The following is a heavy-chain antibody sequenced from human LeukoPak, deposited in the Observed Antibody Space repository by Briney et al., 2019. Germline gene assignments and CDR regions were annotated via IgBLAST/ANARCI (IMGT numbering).Heavy chain of an antibody. J-gene: IGHJ4*02. Sequence: SEXLSLTCTVSGGSISSYYWSWIRQPPGKGLEWIGYIYYSGSTNYNPSLTSRVTISVDTSKNQFSLKLSSVTAADTAVYYCARAAHGYDFWSGYLDWGQGTLVTVSS. CDR1: GGSISSYY. V-gene: IGHV4-59*01. CDR2: IYYSGST. CDR3: ARAAHGYDFWSGYLD. D-gene: IGHD3-3*01.